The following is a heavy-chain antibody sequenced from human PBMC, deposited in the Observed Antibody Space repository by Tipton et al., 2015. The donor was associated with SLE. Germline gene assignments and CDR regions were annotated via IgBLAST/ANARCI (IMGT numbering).Heavy chain of an antibody. J-gene: IGHJ4*02. V-gene: IGHV3-74*01. CDR1: GFTFSSYC. D-gene: IGHD6-19*01. CDR3: ARGGVAGIIGPDY. Sequence: SLRLSCAASGFTFSSYCMHWVRQAPGKGLVWVSRINSGGSSVSHADSVKGRFTLSRDNARNTLYLQMNSLRAEDTAVYYCARGGVAGIIGPDYWGQGTLVTVSS. CDR2: INSGGSSV.